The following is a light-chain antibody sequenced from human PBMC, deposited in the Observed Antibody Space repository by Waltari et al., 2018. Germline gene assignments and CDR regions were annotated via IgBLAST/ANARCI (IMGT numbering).Light chain of an antibody. CDR2: DAS. Sequence: DTQMTQSPPSLSASVGDRVTITCQASQDIANNLGWYQKKPGKAPKLLIYDASTLATGVPSRCSGRGSGTDFTLITTGLQPEDVATYYCQQYDHMPITFGQGTRAEIE. CDR3: QQYDHMPIT. V-gene: IGKV1-33*01. J-gene: IGKJ5*01. CDR1: QDIANN.